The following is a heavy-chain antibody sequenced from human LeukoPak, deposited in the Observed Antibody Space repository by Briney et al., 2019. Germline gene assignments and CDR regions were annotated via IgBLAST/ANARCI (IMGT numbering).Heavy chain of an antibody. CDR3: ASGASSWYYFDY. J-gene: IGHJ4*02. CDR1: GGSISSYY. V-gene: IGHV4-59*01. D-gene: IGHD6-13*01. Sequence: SETLSLTCTVSGGSISSYYWSWIRQPPGKGLEWIGYIYYSGSTNFNPSLKSRVTISVDTSKNQFSLKLSSMTAADTAVYYCASGASSWYYFDYWGQGTLVTVSS. CDR2: IYYSGST.